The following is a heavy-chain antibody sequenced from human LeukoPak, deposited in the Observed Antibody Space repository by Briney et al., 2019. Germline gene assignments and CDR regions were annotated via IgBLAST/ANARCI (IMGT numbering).Heavy chain of an antibody. CDR1: GYTFTSYD. Sequence: ASVKVSCKASGYTFTSYDINWVRQATGQGLEWMGWMNPNSGNTGYAQKFQGRVTMTRNTSISTAYMELSSLRSEDTAVYYCASRSHYYDSTDYWGQGTLVTVSS. CDR2: MNPNSGNT. J-gene: IGHJ4*02. D-gene: IGHD3-22*01. V-gene: IGHV1-8*01. CDR3: ASRSHYYDSTDY.